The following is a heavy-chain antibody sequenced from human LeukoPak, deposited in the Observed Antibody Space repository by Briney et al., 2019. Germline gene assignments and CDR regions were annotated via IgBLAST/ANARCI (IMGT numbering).Heavy chain of an antibody. CDR2: IYYSGTT. J-gene: IGHJ2*01. CDR3: AREGYDSSGYYYWYFDL. D-gene: IGHD3-22*01. Sequence: SQTLSLTCTVSGGSISIYYWRWVRQPPGRGLEWVGYIYYSGTTNYNPSLKSRVTISVHTSKTQFTLKLSSVTAADTAVYYGAREGYDSSGYYYWYFDLWGGGTPVTVSS. CDR1: GGSISIYY. V-gene: IGHV4-59*01.